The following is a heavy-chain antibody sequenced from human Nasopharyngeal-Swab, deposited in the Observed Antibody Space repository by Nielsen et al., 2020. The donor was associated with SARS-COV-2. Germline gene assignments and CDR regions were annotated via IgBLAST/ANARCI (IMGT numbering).Heavy chain of an antibody. V-gene: IGHV3-9*01. CDR1: GFTFDDYA. Sequence: SLKISCAASGFTFDDYAMHWVRQAPGKGLEWVSGISWNSGSIGYADSVKGRFTISRDNAKNSLYLQMNSLSAEDTALYYCAKDIPDYGDYGTGFDYWGQGTLVTVSS. D-gene: IGHD4-17*01. J-gene: IGHJ4*02. CDR3: AKDIPDYGDYGTGFDY. CDR2: ISWNSGSI.